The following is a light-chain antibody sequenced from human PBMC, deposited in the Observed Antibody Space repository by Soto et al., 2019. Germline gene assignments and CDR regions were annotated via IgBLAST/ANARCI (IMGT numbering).Light chain of an antibody. J-gene: IGKJ2*01. CDR2: AAS. CDR3: QQTYTTPQT. V-gene: IGKV1-39*01. Sequence: DIQMTQSPSSLSASAGDRVTITCRASQSISDYLNWYQQKVGKAPKLLIYAASTLQSGVPSRFSGSGSGTDFTLTINSLQPEDFATYYCQQTYTTPQTFGQGTKLEIK. CDR1: QSISDY.